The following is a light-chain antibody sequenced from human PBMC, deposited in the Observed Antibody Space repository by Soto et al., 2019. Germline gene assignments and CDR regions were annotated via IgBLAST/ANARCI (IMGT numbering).Light chain of an antibody. CDR3: QQYNSYSWT. J-gene: IGKJ1*01. CDR2: KAS. Sequence: DIQMTQSPSTLSASVGDRVTITCRASQSISSWLAWYQQKPGKAPKLLIYKASSLESGVPSRFSGSGSGTEFTLTISSLQPDDFATYYCQQYNSYSWTFGQGTNVESK. CDR1: QSISSW. V-gene: IGKV1-5*03.